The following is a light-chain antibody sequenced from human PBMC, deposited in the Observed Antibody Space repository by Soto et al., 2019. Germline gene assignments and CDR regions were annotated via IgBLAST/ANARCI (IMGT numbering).Light chain of an antibody. CDR1: SSNVGHNS. CDR3: GAWDDRLTVYV. V-gene: IGLV1-51*01. CDR2: DNN. Sequence: QSVLTQPPSVSSAPGQEVTISCSGSSSNVGHNSVSWYQRLPGTAPNLLIYDNNKRPSGIPARFSGSKSGTSATLGITGLQTGDDADYYCGAWDDRLTVYVFGSGTKVTVL. J-gene: IGLJ1*01.